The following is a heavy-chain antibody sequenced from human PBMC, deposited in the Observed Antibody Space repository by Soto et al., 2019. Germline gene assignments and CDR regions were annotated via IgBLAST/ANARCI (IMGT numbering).Heavy chain of an antibody. D-gene: IGHD3-16*01. J-gene: IGHJ4*02. V-gene: IGHV5-10-1*01. CDR2: IDPSDSYT. CDR3: ARVWGYAFDY. CDR1: GNSFTSYW. Sequence: GESLKISCKGSGNSFTSYWISWVRQMPGKGLEWMGRIDPSDSYTNYSPSFQGHVTISADKSISTAYLQWSSLKASDTAMYYCARVWGYAFDYWGQGTLVTVSS.